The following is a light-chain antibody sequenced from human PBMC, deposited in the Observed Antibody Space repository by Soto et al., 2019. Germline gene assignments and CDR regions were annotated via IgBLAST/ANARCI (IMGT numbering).Light chain of an antibody. J-gene: IGLJ2*01. CDR2: EVN. CDR3: CSYTSSNTLV. CDR1: SSDIGSYDL. V-gene: IGLV2-23*02. Sequence: QSALTKPASVSGSPGQSITISCTGASSDIGSYDLVSWYQQNPGKTPRLIIYEVNKRPWGVSNRFSGSKSGNTASLTISGLQAEDEADYYCCSYTSSNTLVFGGGTKLTVL.